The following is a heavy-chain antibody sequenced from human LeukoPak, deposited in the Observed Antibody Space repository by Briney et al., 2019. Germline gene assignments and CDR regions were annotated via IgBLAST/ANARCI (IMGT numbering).Heavy chain of an antibody. Sequence: PSQTLSLTCTVSGDSISSGDYYWSWIRQPAGKGLEWIGRISSSGSTNYNPSLKSRVTISVDTSKNQFSLKLSSVTAADTALYYCAKLDNYDLMIAYWGQGTLVTVSS. D-gene: IGHD3-3*01. V-gene: IGHV4-61*02. J-gene: IGHJ4*02. CDR1: GDSISSGDYY. CDR2: ISSSGST. CDR3: AKLDNYDLMIAY.